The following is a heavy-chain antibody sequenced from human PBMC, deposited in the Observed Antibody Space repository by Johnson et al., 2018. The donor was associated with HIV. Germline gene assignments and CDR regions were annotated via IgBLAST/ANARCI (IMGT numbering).Heavy chain of an antibody. Sequence: QVQLVESGGGVIRTGRSLRLSCVASGFTFNSYAMHWVRQAPGKGLEWAAVISFDGSNKYFADSVKGRFTISRDNSKNTLYLQINSLRAGDTAVYYCARLRGAFDIWGQGTMVTVSS. J-gene: IGHJ3*02. CDR2: ISFDGSNK. CDR3: ARLRGAFDI. V-gene: IGHV3-30*04. CDR1: GFTFNSYA.